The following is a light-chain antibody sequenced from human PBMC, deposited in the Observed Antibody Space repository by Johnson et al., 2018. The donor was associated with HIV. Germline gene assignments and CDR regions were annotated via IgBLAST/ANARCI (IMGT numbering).Light chain of an antibody. CDR2: DND. Sequence: QSVLTQPPSVSAAPGQNVTISCSGSSSNIGNNYVSWYQQLPGAAPELLIYDNDRRPSGVPDRFSGSKSGTSATLDITGLQSGDEADYYCGTWDASLSVNVFGPGTKVTVL. V-gene: IGLV1-51*02. CDR3: GTWDASLSVNV. J-gene: IGLJ1*01. CDR1: SSNIGNNY.